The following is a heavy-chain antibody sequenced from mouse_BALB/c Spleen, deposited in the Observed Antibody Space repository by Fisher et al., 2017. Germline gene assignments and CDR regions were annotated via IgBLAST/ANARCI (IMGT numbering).Heavy chain of an antibody. V-gene: IGHV14-1*02. CDR3: ASPSTTLYYYAMDY. Sequence: KFKGKASITADTSSNTAYLQLSSLTSEDTAVYYCASPSTTLYYYAMDYWGQGTSVTVSS. J-gene: IGHJ4*01. D-gene: IGHD2-1*01.